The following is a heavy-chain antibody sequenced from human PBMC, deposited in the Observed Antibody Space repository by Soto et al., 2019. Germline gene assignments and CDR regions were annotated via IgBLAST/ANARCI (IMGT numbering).Heavy chain of an antibody. J-gene: IGHJ4*02. D-gene: IGHD3-10*01. V-gene: IGHV4-59*01. CDR3: ARRWSGTDY. CDR1: GGSISHYY. CDR2: VHYSGTT. Sequence: QVQLQESGPGLVKPSETLILTCTVSGGSISHYYWNWIRQPPGKGLEWIGYVHYSGTTSYNPSLKSRVTISLDTSNTQFSLTLSSATAADTAVYYCARRWSGTDYWGQGTLVTVSS.